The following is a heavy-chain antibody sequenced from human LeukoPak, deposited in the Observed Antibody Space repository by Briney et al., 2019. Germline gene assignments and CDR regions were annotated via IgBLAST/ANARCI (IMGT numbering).Heavy chain of an antibody. D-gene: IGHD2-15*01. CDR1: GFIFDDYV. V-gene: IGHV3-9*01. CDR2: VRWSFGII. J-gene: IGHJ6*02. CDR3: VKDMGGYCSGGSCYSRALDV. Sequence: GGSLRLSCAASGFIFDDYVIHWVRQAPGKGLEWVSGVRWSFGIISYADSVKGRFTVSRDNAKNSLYLQMDSLRAEDTALYYCVKDMGGYCSGGSCYSRALDVWGQGTTVTVSS.